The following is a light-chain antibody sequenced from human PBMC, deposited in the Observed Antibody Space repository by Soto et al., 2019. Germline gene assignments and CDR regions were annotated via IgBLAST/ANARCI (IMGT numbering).Light chain of an antibody. CDR2: DVS. CDR3: GSYTTSSDAV. CDR1: SSDIDAYNY. J-gene: IGLJ1*01. V-gene: IGLV2-14*01. Sequence: QSVLPQPASLSGSPCQSITISCTGTSSDIDAYNYVSWYQQHPGKAPKLMIYDVSNRPSGISNRFSGSKSGNTASLTISGLQAEDKADYYCGSYTTSSDAVFGTGTKVTVL.